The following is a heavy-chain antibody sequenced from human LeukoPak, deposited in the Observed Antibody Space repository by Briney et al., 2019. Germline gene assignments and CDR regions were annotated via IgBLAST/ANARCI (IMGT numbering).Heavy chain of an antibody. Sequence: GESLKISCKGSGYSVTSYWIGWVRQMPGKGLEWMGIIYPGDSDTRYSPSFQGQVTISGDKPISTAYLQWSSLKASDTGMYYCARGYCSSTSCYRDWFDPWGQGTLVTVSS. CDR3: ARGYCSSTSCYRDWFDP. CDR1: GYSVTSYW. CDR2: IYPGDSDT. J-gene: IGHJ5*02. V-gene: IGHV5-51*04. D-gene: IGHD2-2*02.